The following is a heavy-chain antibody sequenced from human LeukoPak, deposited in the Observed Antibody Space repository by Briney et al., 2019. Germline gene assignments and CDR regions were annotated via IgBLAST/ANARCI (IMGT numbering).Heavy chain of an antibody. Sequence: PGWSLRLSCAASGFTFRNYWMGWVRQAPGKGLEWVANTKPDGTAEYYADSVRGRLTTSRDNANNFLYLQMNSLRGEDTAVYYCARDGGLHTNFDYWGQGTLVTVSS. V-gene: IGHV3-7*01. J-gene: IGHJ4*02. CDR1: GFTFRNYW. CDR3: ARDGGLHTNFDY. D-gene: IGHD2-15*01. CDR2: TKPDGTAE.